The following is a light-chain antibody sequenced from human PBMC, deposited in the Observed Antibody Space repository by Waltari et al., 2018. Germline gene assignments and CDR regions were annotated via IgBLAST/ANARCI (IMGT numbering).Light chain of an antibody. Sequence: DIHMTQSPSSLSAFLGDRVTITCRARQSITTYLNWYQQKPGKDPKLLTYAASSLQSGVPSRFSGSGSGTDFTLTISSLQPEDFATYFCQQTSATSPTFGQGTRMEVK. V-gene: IGKV1-39*01. CDR3: QQTSATSPT. CDR1: QSITTY. J-gene: IGKJ1*01. CDR2: AAS.